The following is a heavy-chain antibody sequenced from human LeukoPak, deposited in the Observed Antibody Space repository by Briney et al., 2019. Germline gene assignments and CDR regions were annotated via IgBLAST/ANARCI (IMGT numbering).Heavy chain of an antibody. CDR1: GCTFTSYD. V-gene: IGHV7-4-1*02. J-gene: IGHJ6*03. CDR2: INTNTGNP. Sequence: ASVKVSCKASGCTFTSYDINWVRQAPGQGLEWMGWINTNTGNPTYAQGFTGRFVFSLDTSVSTAYLQISSLKAEDTAVYYCARAVRYLYYYMDVWGKGTTVTVSS. CDR3: ARAVRYLYYYMDV. D-gene: IGHD4-17*01.